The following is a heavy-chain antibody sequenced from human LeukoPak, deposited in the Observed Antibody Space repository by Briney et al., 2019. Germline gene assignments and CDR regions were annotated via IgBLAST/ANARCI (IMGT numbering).Heavy chain of an antibody. CDR1: GYTFISYS. Sequence: GASVKVSCKASGYTFISYSMHWVRQAPGQGLEWMGIINPSGGSTNYAQKFQGRVTMTRDTSTSTVYMELSSLRSEDTAVYYCARAPYESSSYTSFQHWGQGTLVTVSS. D-gene: IGHD3-22*01. J-gene: IGHJ1*01. CDR3: ARAPYESSSYTSFQH. V-gene: IGHV1-46*01. CDR2: INPSGGST.